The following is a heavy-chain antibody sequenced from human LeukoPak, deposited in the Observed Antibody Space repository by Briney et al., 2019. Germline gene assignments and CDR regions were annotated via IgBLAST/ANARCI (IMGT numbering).Heavy chain of an antibody. Sequence: KTSETLSLTCAVYGGSFSGYYWSWIRQPPGKGLEWLGEINHSGSTNYNPSLKSRVTISVDTSKNQFSLKLSSVTAADTAVYYCARARVMLYAEYYYGMDVWGQGTTVTVSS. CDR2: INHSGST. J-gene: IGHJ6*02. V-gene: IGHV4-34*01. CDR3: ARARVMLYAEYYYGMDV. CDR1: GGSFSGYY. D-gene: IGHD2-8*01.